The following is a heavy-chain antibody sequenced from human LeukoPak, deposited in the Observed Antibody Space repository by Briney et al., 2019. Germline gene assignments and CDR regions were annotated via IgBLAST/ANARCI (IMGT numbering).Heavy chain of an antibody. CDR3: ARERDDTSSWGSDY. Sequence: SETLSLTCTVSGGSIGSNYWSWIRQPLGKGLEWIGCIDYSGSTKYNPALKNRVTISVDTSKNQFSLRLSSVTAADTAVYYCARERDDTSSWGSDYWGRGTLVTVSS. CDR2: IDYSGST. CDR1: GGSIGSNY. D-gene: IGHD3-22*01. V-gene: IGHV4-59*01. J-gene: IGHJ4*02.